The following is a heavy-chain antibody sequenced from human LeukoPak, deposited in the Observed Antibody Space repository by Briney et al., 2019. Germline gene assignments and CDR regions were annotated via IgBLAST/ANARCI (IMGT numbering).Heavy chain of an antibody. Sequence: PGGSLGLSCEASGFTFGNYWMHWVRQAPGKGPVWVSRINSDGSSTTYADSVKGRFTISRDNAKNTLYLQMNSLRVEDTAVYYCASTNRLDYWGQGTLVTVSS. J-gene: IGHJ4*02. CDR3: ASTNRLDY. V-gene: IGHV3-74*01. CDR1: GFTFGNYW. CDR2: INSDGSST. D-gene: IGHD2/OR15-2a*01.